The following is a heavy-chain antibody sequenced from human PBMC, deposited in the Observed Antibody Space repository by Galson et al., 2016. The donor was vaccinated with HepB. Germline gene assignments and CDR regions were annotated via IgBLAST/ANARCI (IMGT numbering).Heavy chain of an antibody. CDR3: ARDYGGNSGWFDP. CDR2: MNPNSGDT. Sequence: SVKVSCKASGYTFTSYDLNWVRQATRQGLEWLGWMNPNSGDTGYAQKFQGRVTLTRSTSLRTAYMELRSLTSEDTAVYYCARDYGGNSGWFDPWGQGTLVTVSS. D-gene: IGHD4-23*01. CDR1: GYTFTSYD. J-gene: IGHJ5*02. V-gene: IGHV1-8*01.